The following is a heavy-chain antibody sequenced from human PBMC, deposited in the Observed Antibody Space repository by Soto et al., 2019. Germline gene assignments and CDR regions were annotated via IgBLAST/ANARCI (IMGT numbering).Heavy chain of an antibody. D-gene: IGHD1-1*01. CDR2: IKQDGSEK. Sequence: GKGLEWVANIKQDGSEKHYVDSVKGRFTISRDNAKKSLYLQINSLRAEDTSGFYCARVANDDDLFDLWGPAPLLTVSS. CDR3: ARVANDDDLFDL. J-gene: IGHJ3*01. V-gene: IGHV3-7*01.